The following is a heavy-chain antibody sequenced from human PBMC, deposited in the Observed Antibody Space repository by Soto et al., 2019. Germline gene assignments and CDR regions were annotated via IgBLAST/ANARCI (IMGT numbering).Heavy chain of an antibody. CDR1: GGSISSSSYY. V-gene: IGHV4-39*07. Sequence: SETLSLTCTVSGGSISSSSYYWGWIRQPPGKGLEWIGSIYYSGSTYYNPSLKSRVTISVDTSKNQFSLKLSSVTAADTAVYYCARGRPYNWNYDYWGQGTLVTVSS. D-gene: IGHD1-7*01. CDR2: IYYSGST. J-gene: IGHJ4*02. CDR3: ARGRPYNWNYDY.